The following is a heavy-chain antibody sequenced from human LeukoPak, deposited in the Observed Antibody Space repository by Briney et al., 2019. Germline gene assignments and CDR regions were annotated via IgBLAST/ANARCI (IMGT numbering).Heavy chain of an antibody. D-gene: IGHD6-13*01. V-gene: IGHV1-2*02. Sequence: ASVKVSCKVSGYTLTELSMHWVRQAPGQGLEWMGWINPNSGGTNYAQKFQGRVTMTRDTSISTAYMELSRLRSDDTAVYYCARVLAAADDYWGQGTLVTVSS. CDR2: INPNSGGT. J-gene: IGHJ4*02. CDR1: GYTLTELS. CDR3: ARVLAAADDY.